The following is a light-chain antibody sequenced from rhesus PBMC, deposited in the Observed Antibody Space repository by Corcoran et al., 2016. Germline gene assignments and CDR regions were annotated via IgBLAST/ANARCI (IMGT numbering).Light chain of an antibody. CDR1: CSDIGGYNY. J-gene: IGLJ1*01. CDR2: EGS. V-gene: IGLV2-32*01. Sequence: QAALTQPRSVSGSPGQSVTISCTGTCSDIGGYNYVSWYQQHPGTAPKLMIYEGSKRPSGVSDRFSGSKSGNTASLTISGLQAEDEADDYRCSYAGSYTVIFGAGTRRTVL. CDR3: CSYAGSYTVI.